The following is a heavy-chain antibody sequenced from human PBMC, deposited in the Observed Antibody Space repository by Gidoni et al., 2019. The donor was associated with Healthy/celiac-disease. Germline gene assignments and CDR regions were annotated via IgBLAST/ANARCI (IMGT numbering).Heavy chain of an antibody. V-gene: IGHV4-59*01. CDR2: IYYSGST. J-gene: IGHJ4*02. Sequence: QVQLQESGPGLVKPSETLSLTCTVSGGSISRYYWSWIRQPPGKGLEWIGYIYYSGSTNYNPSLKSRVTISVDTSKNQFSLKLSSVTAADTAVYYCATNPLYGGYHYFDYWGQGTLVTVSS. CDR3: ATNPLYGGYHYFDY. D-gene: IGHD5-12*01. CDR1: GGSISRYY.